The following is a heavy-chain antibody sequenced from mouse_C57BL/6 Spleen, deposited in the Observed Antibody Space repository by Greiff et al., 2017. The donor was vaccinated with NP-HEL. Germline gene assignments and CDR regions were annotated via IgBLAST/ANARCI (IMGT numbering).Heavy chain of an antibody. V-gene: IGHV3-6*01. Sequence: EVKLLESGPGLVKPSQSLSLTCSVTGYSITSGYYWNWIRQFPGNKLEWMGYISYAGSNNYNPSLKNRISITRDTSKNQFFLKLNSVTTEDTATYYCARDGTTSAYWGQGTLVTVSA. D-gene: IGHD1-1*01. CDR3: ARDGTTSAY. J-gene: IGHJ3*01. CDR2: ISYAGSN. CDR1: GYSITSGYY.